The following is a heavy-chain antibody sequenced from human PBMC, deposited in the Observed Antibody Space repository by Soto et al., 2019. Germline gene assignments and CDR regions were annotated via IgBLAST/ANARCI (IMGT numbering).Heavy chain of an antibody. CDR2: IYYSGST. CDR1: GGSLSSYY. V-gene: IGHV4-59*01. J-gene: IGHJ5*02. Sequence: PSETLSLTCTVSGGSLSSYYWSWIRQPPGKGLEWIGYIYYSGSTNYNPSLKSRVTISVDTSKNQFSLKLSSVTAADTAVYYCARGGTMVRGVTLNWFDPWGQGTLVTVSS. D-gene: IGHD3-10*01. CDR3: ARGGTMVRGVTLNWFDP.